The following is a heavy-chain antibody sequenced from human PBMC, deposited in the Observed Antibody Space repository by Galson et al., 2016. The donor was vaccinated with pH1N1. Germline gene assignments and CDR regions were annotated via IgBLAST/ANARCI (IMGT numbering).Heavy chain of an antibody. V-gene: IGHV3-23*01. Sequence: SLRLSCAASGFTFSDYVMTWVRQAPGKGLEWVSAIFGSAAKTFYADSVMGRFTISRDNSKNTLYLQMNSLRVEDTAIYYCAKDHPSEGWPALDSWGQGTLVTASS. CDR2: IFGSAAKT. J-gene: IGHJ4*02. D-gene: IGHD2-15*01. CDR3: AKDHPSEGWPALDS. CDR1: GFTFSDYV.